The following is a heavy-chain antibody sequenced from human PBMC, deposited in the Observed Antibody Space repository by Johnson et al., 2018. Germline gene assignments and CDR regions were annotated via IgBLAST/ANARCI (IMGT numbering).Heavy chain of an antibody. CDR1: GFTFSSYA. D-gene: IGHD3-22*01. V-gene: IGHV3-48*04. CDR3: ANTDYYDSSGYYYTDY. Sequence: VQLVQSGGGLVQPGGSLRLSCAASGFTFSSYAMSWVRQAPGKGLEWVSYISSSGSTIYYADSVKGRFTISRDNAKNSLYLQMNSLRAEDTAVYYCANTDYYDSSGYYYTDYWGQGTLVTVSS. CDR2: ISSSGSTI. J-gene: IGHJ4*02.